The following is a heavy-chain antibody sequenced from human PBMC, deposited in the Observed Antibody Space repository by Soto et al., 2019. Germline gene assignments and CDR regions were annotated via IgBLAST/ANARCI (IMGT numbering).Heavy chain of an antibody. J-gene: IGHJ4*02. CDR2: IDPSDSQT. CDR1: GYSFAGYW. Sequence: GESLKISCKGSGYSFAGYWITWVRQKPGKGLEWMGRIDPSDSQTYYSPSFRGHATISATKSITTVFLQWSSLRASDTAMYYCARQIYDSDTGPNFQYYFDSWGQGTPVTVSS. CDR3: ARQIYDSDTGPNFQYYFDS. V-gene: IGHV5-10-1*01. D-gene: IGHD3-22*01.